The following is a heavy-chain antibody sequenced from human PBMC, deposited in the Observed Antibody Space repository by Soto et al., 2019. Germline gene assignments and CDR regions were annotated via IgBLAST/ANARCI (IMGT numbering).Heavy chain of an antibody. D-gene: IGHD1-1*01. V-gene: IGHV4-59*01. Sequence: SETLSLTCTVSGGSMNNYYWSWIRQPPGKGLEWIGYIHYSGSPYSRPSLKSRLTMSVDTSKNQSSLRLSSVTAADTAIYFCARVNSYTFDYWGQGALVTVSS. CDR2: IHYSGSP. CDR1: GGSMNNYY. CDR3: ARVNSYTFDY. J-gene: IGHJ4*02.